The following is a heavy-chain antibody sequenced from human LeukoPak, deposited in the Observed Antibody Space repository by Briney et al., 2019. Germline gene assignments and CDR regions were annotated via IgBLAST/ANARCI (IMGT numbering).Heavy chain of an antibody. V-gene: IGHV4-61*02. D-gene: IGHD3-10*01. CDR2: IYTTGST. CDR1: GGSISSANYY. Sequence: SETLSLTCTVSGGSISSANYYWSWIRQPAGKGLEWIGRIYTTGSTNYNPSLKSRVTISVDTSKSQFSLKLSSVTAADAAVYYCARAWGSGTSYPNWFDPWGQGTLVTVSS. J-gene: IGHJ5*02. CDR3: ARAWGSGTSYPNWFDP.